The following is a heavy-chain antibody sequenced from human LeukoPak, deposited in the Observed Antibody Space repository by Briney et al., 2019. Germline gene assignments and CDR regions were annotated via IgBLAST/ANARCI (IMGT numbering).Heavy chain of an antibody. Sequence: SETLSLTCTVSGGSISSYYWSWIRQPAGKGLEWIGRMHSSGSTNYNPSIKSRVTMSLDTSKNQFSLKVDSVTAADTAMYYCAREAVHYGSGSHAYWGQGTLVAVSS. V-gene: IGHV4-4*07. CDR2: MHSSGST. D-gene: IGHD3-10*01. CDR3: AREAVHYGSGSHAY. CDR1: GGSISSYY. J-gene: IGHJ4*02.